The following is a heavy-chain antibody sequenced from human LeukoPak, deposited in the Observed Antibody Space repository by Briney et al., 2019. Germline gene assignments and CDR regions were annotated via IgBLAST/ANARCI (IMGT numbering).Heavy chain of an antibody. CDR2: IYYSGST. CDR1: GGSISSYY. Sequence: KASETLSLTCTVSGGSISSYYWSWIRQPPGKGLEWIGYIYYSGSTNYNPSLKSRVTISVDTPKNQFSLKLSSVTAADTAVYYCARVLGSSRSTMVRGVNWFDPWGQGTLVTVSS. V-gene: IGHV4-59*01. D-gene: IGHD3-10*01. J-gene: IGHJ5*02. CDR3: ARVLGSSRSTMVRGVNWFDP.